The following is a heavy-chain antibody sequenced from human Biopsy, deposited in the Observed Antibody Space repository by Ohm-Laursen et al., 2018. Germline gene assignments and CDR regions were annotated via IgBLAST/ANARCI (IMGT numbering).Heavy chain of an antibody. CDR3: ARDYEVYAKTDCFDP. D-gene: IGHD2-8*01. CDR1: GYTFISYG. J-gene: IGHJ5*02. V-gene: IGHV1-18*04. CDR2: TSGYNDDT. Sequence: ASVKVSCKASGYTFISYGISWVRQAPGQGLEWMGWTSGYNDDTNYAQKFQGRLTMTTDTSTSTAYMELRSLRSDDTAVYFCARDYEVYAKTDCFDPWGQGALVTVSS.